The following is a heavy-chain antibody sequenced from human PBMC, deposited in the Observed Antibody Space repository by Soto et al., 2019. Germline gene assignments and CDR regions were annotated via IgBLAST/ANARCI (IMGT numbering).Heavy chain of an antibody. V-gene: IGHV3-30*18. J-gene: IGHJ4*02. D-gene: IGHD6-19*01. Sequence: PGGSLRLSCAASGFTFSSYGMHWVRQAPGKGLEWVAVISYDGSNKYYADSVKGRFTISRDNSKNTLYLQMNSLRAEDTAVYYCAKTPTRGVAGDFDYWGQGTLVTVSS. CDR1: GFTFSSYG. CDR2: ISYDGSNK. CDR3: AKTPTRGVAGDFDY.